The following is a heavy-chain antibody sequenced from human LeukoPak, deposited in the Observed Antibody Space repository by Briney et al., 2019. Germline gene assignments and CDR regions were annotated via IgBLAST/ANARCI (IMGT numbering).Heavy chain of an antibody. CDR2: IYYSGST. V-gene: IGHV4-39*07. Sequence: SETLSLTCTVSGGSISSSSYYWGWIRQPPGKGLEWIGSIYYSGSTYYNPSLKSRVTISVDTSKNQFSLKLSSVTAADTAVYYCARDRKGYCSSTSCYPMGYYYYYMDVWGKGTTVTVSS. D-gene: IGHD2-2*01. CDR1: GGSISSSSYY. CDR3: ARDRKGYCSSTSCYPMGYYYYYMDV. J-gene: IGHJ6*03.